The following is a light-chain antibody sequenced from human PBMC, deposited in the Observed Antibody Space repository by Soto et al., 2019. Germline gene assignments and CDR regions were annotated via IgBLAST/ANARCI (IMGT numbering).Light chain of an antibody. Sequence: EVVLTQSPGALSLSPGEGVTLSCRASQNIRGNELAWYRQKRGQAPRLLMYGGSTRADGIPDRFSARGTGTNVTLTIRRLEPEASAVYSCQDYGTSPPWTFGQGTKLEIK. CDR3: QDYGTSPPWT. CDR2: GGS. CDR1: QNIRGNE. V-gene: IGKV3-20*01. J-gene: IGKJ1*01.